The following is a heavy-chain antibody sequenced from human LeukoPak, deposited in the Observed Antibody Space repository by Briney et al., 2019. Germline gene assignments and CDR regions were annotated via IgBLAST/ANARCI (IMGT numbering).Heavy chain of an antibody. CDR2: LYPGDSDT. V-gene: IGHV5-51*01. CDR3: ASRNYDFWSGSGYYYYYMNV. D-gene: IGHD3-3*01. Sequence: GESLKISCKGSGYSFTSYWIGWVRQMPGKGLEWMGILYPGDSDTRYSPSFQGQVTISADKSISTAYLQWSSLKASDTAMYYCASRNYDFWSGSGYYYYYMNVWGKGTTVTVSS. CDR1: GYSFTSYW. J-gene: IGHJ6*03.